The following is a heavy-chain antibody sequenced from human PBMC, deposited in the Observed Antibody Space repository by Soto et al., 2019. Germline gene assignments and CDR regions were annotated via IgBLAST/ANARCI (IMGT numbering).Heavy chain of an antibody. V-gene: IGHV5-51*01. J-gene: IGHJ6*02. Sequence: PGESLKISCKGSGYSFTSYWIGWVRQMPGKGLEWMGIIYPGDSDTRYSPSFQGQVTISADKSISTAYLQWSSLKASDTAMYYCARPLGPGYNSYYYGMDVWGQGTTVTVSS. CDR2: IYPGDSDT. CDR1: GYSFTSYW. D-gene: IGHD5-12*01. CDR3: ARPLGPGYNSYYYGMDV.